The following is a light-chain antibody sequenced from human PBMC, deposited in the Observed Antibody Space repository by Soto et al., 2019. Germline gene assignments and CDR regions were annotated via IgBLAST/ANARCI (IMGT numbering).Light chain of an antibody. V-gene: IGKV3-15*01. CDR3: QQYNNWWT. J-gene: IGKJ1*01. CDR2: DAS. Sequence: IGIAQSPATLSVSPGGGGTVSFRASQSVSSHLAWYQHKPGQAPRLLFYDASTRATGIPARFTGSGSGTEFTLTISSLQFDDSAVYYCQQYNNWWTFGQGTKVDIK. CDR1: QSVSSH.